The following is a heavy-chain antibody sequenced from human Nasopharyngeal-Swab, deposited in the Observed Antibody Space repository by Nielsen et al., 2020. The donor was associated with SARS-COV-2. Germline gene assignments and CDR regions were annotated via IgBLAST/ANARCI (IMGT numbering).Heavy chain of an antibody. Sequence: SETLSFTCTVSGGSISSYYWSWIRQPPGKGLEWIGYIYYSGSTNYNPSLKSRVTISVDTSKNQFSLKLSSVTAADTAVYYCARFLGDSSGYYYGMDVWGQGTTVTVSS. CDR1: GGSISSYY. CDR2: IYYSGST. CDR3: ARFLGDSSGYYYGMDV. D-gene: IGHD3-22*01. V-gene: IGHV4-59*01. J-gene: IGHJ6*02.